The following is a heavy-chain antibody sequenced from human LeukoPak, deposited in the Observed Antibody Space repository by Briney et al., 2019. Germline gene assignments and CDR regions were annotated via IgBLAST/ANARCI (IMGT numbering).Heavy chain of an antibody. V-gene: IGHV6-1*01. CDR1: GDSVSSNSVA. CDR2: TYYSSNWYY. Sequence: SQTLSLTCAISGDSVSSNSVAWNWIRQSPSRGLEWLGRTYYSSNWYYDYAVTVKGRITINPDTSKNQFSLQLNPVTPEDTAVYYCGRSGGEQWMGNWFDPWGQGTLVTVSS. CDR3: GRSGGEQWMGNWFDP. J-gene: IGHJ5*02. D-gene: IGHD6-19*01.